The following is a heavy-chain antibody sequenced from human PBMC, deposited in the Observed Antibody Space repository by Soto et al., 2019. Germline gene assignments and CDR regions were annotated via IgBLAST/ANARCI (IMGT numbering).Heavy chain of an antibody. CDR1: GFTFSSYS. D-gene: IGHD2-8*01. CDR2: ISSSSSTI. J-gene: IGHJ1*01. V-gene: IGHV3-48*01. CDR3: ARGRIRYCTNGVCYPREPEYFQH. Sequence: GGSLRLSCAASGFTFSSYSMNWVRQAPGKGLEWVSYISSSSSTIYYADSVKGRFTISRDNAKNSLYLQMNSLRAEDTAVYYCARGRIRYCTNGVCYPREPEYFQHWGQGTLVTVSS.